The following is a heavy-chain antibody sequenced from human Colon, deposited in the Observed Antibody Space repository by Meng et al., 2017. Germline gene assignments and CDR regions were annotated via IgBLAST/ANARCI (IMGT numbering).Heavy chain of an antibody. Sequence: QITMKETCPALVKLTQTVTLTCTFSGFSLTTRRVSVACIRQPPGEALEWLALIYWDDDKRYSPSLKNRLAITKDTSKNQVVLTMTNMDPMDTGTYYCAHSPQGYFDYWGPGTLVTVSS. CDR1: GFSLTTRRVS. V-gene: IGHV2-5*02. CDR3: AHSPQGYFDY. CDR2: IYWDDDK. J-gene: IGHJ4*02.